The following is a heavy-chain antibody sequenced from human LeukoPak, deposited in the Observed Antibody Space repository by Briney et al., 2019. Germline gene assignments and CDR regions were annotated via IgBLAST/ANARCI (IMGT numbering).Heavy chain of an antibody. V-gene: IGHV3-23*01. CDR2: ISGSGGST. Sequence: GGSLRLSCAASGFTFSSYAMSWVRQAPGKGLEWVSAISGSGGSTYYADSVKGRFTISRDNSKNTLYLQMNSLRAEDTAVYYCARTPSRELYFDYWGRGTLVTVSS. CDR1: GFTFSSYA. D-gene: IGHD1-7*01. J-gene: IGHJ4*02. CDR3: ARTPSRELYFDY.